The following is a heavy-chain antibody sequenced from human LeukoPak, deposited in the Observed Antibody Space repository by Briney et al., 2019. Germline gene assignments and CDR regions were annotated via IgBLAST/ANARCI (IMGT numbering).Heavy chain of an antibody. J-gene: IGHJ3*02. CDR1: GFTFSDYY. CDR2: IYASGSA. CDR3: ARFVRGYGHAFDI. V-gene: IGHV4-59*12. D-gene: IGHD5-18*01. Sequence: LSCAASGFTFSDYYMSWIRQAPGKGLEWIGHIYASGSANYNPSLNSRVTISADTSKNQFSLKLSSVTAADTAVYYCARFVRGYGHAFDIWGQGTMVTVSS.